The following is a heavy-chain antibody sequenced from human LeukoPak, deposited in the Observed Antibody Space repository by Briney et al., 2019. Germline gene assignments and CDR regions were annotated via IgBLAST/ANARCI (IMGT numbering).Heavy chain of an antibody. J-gene: IGHJ4*02. D-gene: IGHD4-17*01. Sequence: GGSLRLSCAASGFTFSSYSTNWVRQAPGKGLEWVSYISGSSSTIYYADSVKGRFTISRDNAKNSLFLQMNSLRAEDTAVYYCARDLFTTGRPSCLDYWGQGTLVTVSS. CDR2: ISGSSSTI. V-gene: IGHV3-48*01. CDR1: GFTFSSYS. CDR3: ARDLFTTGRPSCLDY.